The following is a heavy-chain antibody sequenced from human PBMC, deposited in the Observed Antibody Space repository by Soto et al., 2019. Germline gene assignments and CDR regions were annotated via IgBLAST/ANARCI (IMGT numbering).Heavy chain of an antibody. D-gene: IGHD3-3*01. CDR2: IYTSGST. Sequence: SETLSLTCTVSGGSISSYYWSLIRQPAGKGLEWIGRIYTSGSTNYNPSLKSRVTMSVDTSKNQFSLKLSSVTAADTAVYYCARELRFLEWSNRGWFDPWGQGTLVTVSS. J-gene: IGHJ5*02. CDR3: ARELRFLEWSNRGWFDP. CDR1: GGSISSYY. V-gene: IGHV4-4*07.